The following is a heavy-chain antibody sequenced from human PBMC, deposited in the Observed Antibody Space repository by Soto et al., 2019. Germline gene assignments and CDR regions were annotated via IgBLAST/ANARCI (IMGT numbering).Heavy chain of an antibody. CDR3: ARDVAHVVRGVLSSGMDV. CDR2: IIPMFGTT. V-gene: IGHV1-69*01. CDR1: GGTFSNYA. J-gene: IGHJ6*02. D-gene: IGHD3-10*02. Sequence: QVQLVQSGAEIKKTGSSVKVSCKASGGTFSNYAINWIRQAPGQGRERMGGIIPMFGTTYYAQRFQGSVTITADESTSTAYMELSSLTSEDTAIFYCARDVAHVVRGVLSSGMDVWGQGTTVTVSS.